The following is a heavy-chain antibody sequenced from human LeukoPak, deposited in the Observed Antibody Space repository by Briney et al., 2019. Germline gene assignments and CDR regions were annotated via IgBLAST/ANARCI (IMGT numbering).Heavy chain of an antibody. CDR2: IYHSGSA. D-gene: IGHD1-26*01. J-gene: IGHJ4*02. Sequence: SETLSLTCTVSGYSISSGYYWGWIRQPPGKGLEWIGNIYHSGSASYNPSLKSRVTISVDTSKNQFSLKLSSVTAADTAVYYCARASYSGSYYGRLDYWGQGTLVTVSS. V-gene: IGHV4-38-2*02. CDR1: GYSISSGYY. CDR3: ARASYSGSYYGRLDY.